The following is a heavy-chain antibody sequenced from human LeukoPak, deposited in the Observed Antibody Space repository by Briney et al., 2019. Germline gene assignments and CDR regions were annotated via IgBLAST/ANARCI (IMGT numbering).Heavy chain of an antibody. CDR2: IYYSGST. CDR3: ASGTWGFYDTTVGVY. V-gene: IGHV4-39*07. CDR1: GGSISSSNYY. D-gene: IGHD3-22*01. Sequence: SETLSLTCTVSGGSISSSNYYWGWIRQPPGKGLEWIGSIYYSGSTYYNPSLKSRVTISVDTSKNQFSLKLSAVTAADTAVFYCASGTWGFYDTTVGVYWGQGTLVTVSS. J-gene: IGHJ4*02.